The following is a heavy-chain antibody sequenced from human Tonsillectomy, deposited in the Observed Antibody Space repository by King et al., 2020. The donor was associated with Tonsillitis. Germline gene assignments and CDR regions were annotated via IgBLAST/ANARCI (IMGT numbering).Heavy chain of an antibody. CDR2: IYNSGST. D-gene: IGHD2-21*02. J-gene: IGHJ4*02. CDR1: GASISDYH. CDR3: ARDRGVTLIFDY. V-gene: IGHV4-4*07. Sequence: QLQESGPGLVKPSETLSLTCTVSGASISDYHWSWIRQSAGKGLEWIGRIYNSGSTKYNPSLKSRVTMSLDTSKNQFSLKLTSVTAADTAVYYCARDRGVTLIFDYWGQGTLVTVSS.